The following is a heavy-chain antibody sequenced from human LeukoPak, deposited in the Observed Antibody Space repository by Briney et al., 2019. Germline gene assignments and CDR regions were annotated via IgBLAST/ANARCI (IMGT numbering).Heavy chain of an antibody. J-gene: IGHJ3*02. V-gene: IGHV4-59*13. CDR2: IYYSGST. D-gene: IGHD2-2*01. Sequence: SETLSLTRTVAGGSISSYYWSWIRQPPGEGLEWIGYIYYSGSTNYNPSLKSRVTISVDTSKNQFSLKLSSVTAADTAVYYCAKVKRDYCSSTSCYSNAFDIWGQGTMVTVSS. CDR3: AKVKRDYCSSTSCYSNAFDI. CDR1: GGSISSYY.